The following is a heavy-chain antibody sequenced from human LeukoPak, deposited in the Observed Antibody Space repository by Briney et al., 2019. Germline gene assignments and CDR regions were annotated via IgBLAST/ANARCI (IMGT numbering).Heavy chain of an antibody. J-gene: IGHJ5*02. CDR2: IYTSGST. Sequence: SETLSLTCTVSGGSINNYYWSWIRQPAGKGLEWIGRIYTSGSTNYNPSLKSRVTMSVDTSKNQFSLKLSSVTAADTAVYYCAREVQWYYYDSSGYDWFDPWGQGTLVTVSS. V-gene: IGHV4-4*07. CDR1: GGSINNYY. CDR3: AREVQWYYYDSSGYDWFDP. D-gene: IGHD3-22*01.